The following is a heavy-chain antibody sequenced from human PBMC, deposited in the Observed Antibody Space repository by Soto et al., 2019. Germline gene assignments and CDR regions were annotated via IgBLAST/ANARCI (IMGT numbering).Heavy chain of an antibody. J-gene: IGHJ3*02. Sequence: GSLRLSCAASGFTFSGSSVHWVRQASGKGLDWVGRIRSKGDNNATTYAASVRGRFTISRDDSKNTAFLQMDSLKSEDTAVYYCSTRSIADDAFDIWGQGTLVTVSS. D-gene: IGHD6-6*01. V-gene: IGHV3-73*01. CDR3: STRSIADDAFDI. CDR1: GFTFSGSS. CDR2: IRSKGDNNAT.